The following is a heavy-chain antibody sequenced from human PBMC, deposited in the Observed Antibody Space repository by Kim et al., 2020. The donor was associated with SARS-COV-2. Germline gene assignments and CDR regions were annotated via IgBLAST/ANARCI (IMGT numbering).Heavy chain of an antibody. J-gene: IGHJ4*02. Sequence: GQFNISRDNAKNSLYLQMNSLRAEDTAVYYCASHAPSRKYYYDSSGPLDSWGQGTLVTVSS. D-gene: IGHD3-22*01. V-gene: IGHV3-11*03. CDR3: ASHAPSRKYYYDSSGPLDS.